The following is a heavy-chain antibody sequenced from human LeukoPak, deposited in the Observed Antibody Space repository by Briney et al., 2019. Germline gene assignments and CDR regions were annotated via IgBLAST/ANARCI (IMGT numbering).Heavy chain of an antibody. Sequence: GGSLRLSCAASGFTFSSYAMSWVRQTPGKGLEWVSTISVSAATNYADSVKGRFTISRDNTKNTLYLQMNNLRAEDTALYYCSKKALSTGFDIWGLGTMVTVSS. CDR2: ISVSAAT. J-gene: IGHJ3*02. V-gene: IGHV3-23*01. CDR3: SKKALSTGFDI. CDR1: GFTFSSYA. D-gene: IGHD1-1*01.